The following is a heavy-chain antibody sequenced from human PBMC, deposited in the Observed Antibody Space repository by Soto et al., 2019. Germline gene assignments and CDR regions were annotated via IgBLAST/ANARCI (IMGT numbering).Heavy chain of an antibody. J-gene: IGHJ3*02. CDR3: ARGMVRGVVDAFDI. CDR1: GFTFSSYW. CDR2: IKQDGSEK. Sequence: EVQLVESGGGLVQPGGSLRLSCAASGFTFSSYWMSWVRQAPGKGLEWVANIKQDGSEKYYVDSVKGRFTISRDNAKNSLYLQMNSLRAEDTAVYYCARGMVRGVVDAFDIWGQGTTVTVSS. V-gene: IGHV3-7*04. D-gene: IGHD3-10*01.